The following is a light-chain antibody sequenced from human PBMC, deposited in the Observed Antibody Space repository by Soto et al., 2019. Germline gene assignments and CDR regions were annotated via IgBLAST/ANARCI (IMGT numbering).Light chain of an antibody. CDR3: LQYNSLPYT. CDR1: QSISSW. V-gene: IGKV1-5*01. Sequence: DIQMTQSPSTLSASVGDRVTITCRASQSISSWLAWYQQKPGKAPKLLIYDASSLESGVPSRFSGSGSGTEFTLTISSLETDDFGTYFCLQYNSLPYTFGQGTKVDIK. J-gene: IGKJ2*01. CDR2: DAS.